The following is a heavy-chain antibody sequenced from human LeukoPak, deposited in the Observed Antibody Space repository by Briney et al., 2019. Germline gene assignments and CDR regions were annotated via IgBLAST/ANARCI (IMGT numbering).Heavy chain of an antibody. D-gene: IGHD3-3*01. CDR2: ISSSSSTI. J-gene: IGHJ4*02. V-gene: IGHV3-48*01. CDR1: GFTFSSYS. Sequence: GGSLRLSCAASGFTFSSYSMNWVRQAPGKGLEWVSYISSSSSTIYYADSVKGRFTISRDNAKNSLYLQMNSLRAEDTAVYYCARDRNTDFWSGYYTNYFDYWGQGTLVTVSS. CDR3: ARDRNTDFWSGYYTNYFDY.